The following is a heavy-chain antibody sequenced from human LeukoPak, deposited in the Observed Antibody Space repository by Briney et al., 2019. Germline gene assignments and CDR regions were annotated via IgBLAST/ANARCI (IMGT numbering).Heavy chain of an antibody. J-gene: IGHJ3*02. Sequence: SETLSLTGTVSGGSISTYYWSWIRQPAGKDLEWIGHIYSSGSTNYNPSLKSRVTMSVDTSKNQLSLKLNSVTAADTAVYYCARNGTLSSGLAFDIWGQGTMVTVSS. V-gene: IGHV4-4*07. CDR2: IYSSGST. CDR3: ARNGTLSSGLAFDI. CDR1: GGSISTYY. D-gene: IGHD6-19*01.